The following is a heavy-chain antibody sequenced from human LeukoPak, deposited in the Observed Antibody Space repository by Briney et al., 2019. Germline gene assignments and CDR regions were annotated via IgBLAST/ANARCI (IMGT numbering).Heavy chain of an antibody. J-gene: IGHJ5*02. CDR2: SYHSGST. CDR1: GYSISSGYY. CDR3: ASYDFWSGYYGRENNWFDP. Sequence: SGTLSLTCAVSGYSISSGYYWGWIRQPPGKGLEWIGSSYHSGSTYYNPSLKSRVTISVDTSKNQFSLKLSSVTAADTAVYYCASYDFWSGYYGRENNWFDPWGQGTLVTVSS. D-gene: IGHD3-3*01. V-gene: IGHV4-38-2*01.